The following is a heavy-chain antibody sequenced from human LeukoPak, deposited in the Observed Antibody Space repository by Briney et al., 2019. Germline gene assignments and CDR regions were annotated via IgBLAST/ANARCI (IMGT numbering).Heavy chain of an antibody. Sequence: PGGALRLSCAASGLPFDDYTMHWVRQATGKGLEWVCLITWDGGSTNYAESVKGRFTISRDNSKNSLYLQMHSLRTEDTALYYCAKDFSTGELYWGQGTLVTVSS. CDR3: AKDFSTGELY. V-gene: IGHV3-43*01. D-gene: IGHD2-8*02. CDR1: GLPFDDYT. CDR2: ITWDGGST. J-gene: IGHJ4*02.